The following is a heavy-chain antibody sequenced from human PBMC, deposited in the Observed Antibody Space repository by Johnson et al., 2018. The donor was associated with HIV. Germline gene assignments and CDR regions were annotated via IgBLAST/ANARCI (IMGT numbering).Heavy chain of an antibody. Sequence: QVQLVESGGDVVQPGRSLRLSCAASGVTFNSHAMHWVRQAPGKGLEWVALISYDGTNKYYANSVKGRFTISRDNSKNTLYLQMNSLRAEDTAVYYCARDKSGGGTDSGYDHFSAPDAFDIWGQGTMVTVSS. J-gene: IGHJ3*02. CDR3: ARDKSGGGTDSGYDHFSAPDAFDI. D-gene: IGHD5-12*01. CDR1: GVTFNSHA. CDR2: ISYDGTNK. V-gene: IGHV3-30*04.